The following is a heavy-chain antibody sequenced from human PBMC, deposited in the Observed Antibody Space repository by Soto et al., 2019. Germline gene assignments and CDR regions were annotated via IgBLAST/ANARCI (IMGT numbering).Heavy chain of an antibody. CDR1: GFTFSSDW. CDR3: ARFRVLI. J-gene: IGHJ3*02. Sequence: GGSLRLSCAASGFTFSSDWMHWARQAPGEGLVWVSRINIDGSSTSYADSVKGRFTISRDNAKNTLYLQMNSLRAEDTAIYYCARFRVLIWGQGTMVTVSS. CDR2: INIDGSST. V-gene: IGHV3-74*01. D-gene: IGHD3-3*01.